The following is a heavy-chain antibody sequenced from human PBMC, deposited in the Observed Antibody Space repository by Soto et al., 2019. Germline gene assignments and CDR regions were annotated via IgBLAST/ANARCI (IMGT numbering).Heavy chain of an antibody. CDR1: GFTFYDYA. J-gene: IGHJ3*02. D-gene: IGHD7-27*01. CDR3: AEDRGCVLGELGFAFDI. Sequence: EVQLVESGGGLVQPGRSLRLSCAASGFTFYDYAMHWVRQAPGKGLEWVSGISWNSGSIGYADSVKGRFTISRDNAKNTLYLKVNSMRSEDTALYYCAEDRGCVLGELGFAFDIWGQGTMVTVSS. CDR2: ISWNSGSI. V-gene: IGHV3-9*01.